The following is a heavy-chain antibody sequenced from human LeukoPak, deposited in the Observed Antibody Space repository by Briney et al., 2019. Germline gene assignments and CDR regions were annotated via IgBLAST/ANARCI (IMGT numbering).Heavy chain of an antibody. Sequence: GGSLRLSCAASGFTFSSYVMSWVRQAPGKGLEWVSAISGSGGSTYYADSVKGRFTISRDNSKNTLYLQMNSLRAEDTAVYYCAKNARGYCSGGSCYSPAEYFQHWGQGTLVTVSS. V-gene: IGHV3-23*01. D-gene: IGHD2-15*01. J-gene: IGHJ1*01. CDR1: GFTFSSYV. CDR3: AKNARGYCSGGSCYSPAEYFQH. CDR2: ISGSGGST.